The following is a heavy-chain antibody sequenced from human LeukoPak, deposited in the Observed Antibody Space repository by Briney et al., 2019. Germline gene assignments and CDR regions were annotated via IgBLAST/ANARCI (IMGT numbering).Heavy chain of an antibody. CDR2: FDPKDGET. V-gene: IGHV1-24*01. Sequence: GASVKVSCKVSGYTLTELSMHWVRQAPGKGLEWMGGFDPKDGETIYAQKFQGRVTMTEDTSTDTAYMELSSLRSEDTAVYYCARAGSSWSYYYYYYYMDVWGKGTTVTVSS. D-gene: IGHD6-13*01. CDR3: ARAGSSWSYYYYYYYMDV. J-gene: IGHJ6*03. CDR1: GYTLTELS.